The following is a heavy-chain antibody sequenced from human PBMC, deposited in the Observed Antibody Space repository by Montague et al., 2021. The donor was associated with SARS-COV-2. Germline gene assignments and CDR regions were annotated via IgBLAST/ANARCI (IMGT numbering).Heavy chain of an antibody. CDR3: ARIWYSSGYQGIYYFDY. CDR2: IYYSGST. CDR1: GSSISGYY. J-gene: IGHJ4*02. D-gene: IGHD3-22*01. Sequence: SETLSLTCTVSGSSISGYYWSWIRQPPGKGLEWIGYIYYSGSTNYNPSLKSRVTISVDTSKNQFSLKLSFVTAAGTAVYYCARIWYSSGYQGIYYFDYWGQGTLVTVSS. V-gene: IGHV4-59*01.